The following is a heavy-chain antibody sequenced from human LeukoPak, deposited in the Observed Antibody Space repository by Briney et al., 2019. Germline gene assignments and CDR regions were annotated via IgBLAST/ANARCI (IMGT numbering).Heavy chain of an antibody. CDR3: AKPYNYGSGSYYLAWDY. Sequence: PGGSLRLSCAASGFTFSNYVMSWVRQAPGKGLEWVSTISDSGGTTYYADSVKGRFTISRDNAKNTLYVQMNSLRAEDTAVYYCAKPYNYGSGSYYLAWDYWGQGTLVTVSS. CDR1: GFTFSNYV. CDR2: ISDSGGTT. D-gene: IGHD3-10*01. J-gene: IGHJ4*02. V-gene: IGHV3-23*01.